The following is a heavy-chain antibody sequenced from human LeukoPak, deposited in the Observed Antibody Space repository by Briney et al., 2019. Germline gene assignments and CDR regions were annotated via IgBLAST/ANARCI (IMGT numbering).Heavy chain of an antibody. CDR1: GGSINNYY. V-gene: IGHV4-4*07. J-gene: IGHJ3*02. CDR2: IYTRGST. CDR3: ARGRYCSADICSGGDAFDI. D-gene: IGHD2-15*01. Sequence: SETLSLTCTVSGGSINNYYWSWIRQPAGKGLEWIGRIYTRGSTNYNPSLKSRVTKSVDTSKNQFSLKLSSVTAADTAVYYCARGRYCSADICSGGDAFDIWGQGTMVSVSS.